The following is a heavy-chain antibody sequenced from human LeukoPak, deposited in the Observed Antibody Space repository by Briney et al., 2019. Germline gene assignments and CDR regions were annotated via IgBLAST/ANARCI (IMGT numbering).Heavy chain of an antibody. Sequence: GGSLRLSCAASGFSFNNYAMSWVRQAPGKGLEWVSAISGDGGRTYYTDSVKGRFIISRDDSNNTLYLQINSLRAEDTAVYYCARDRDYGDYNTQDLFVYWGQGTLVTVSS. D-gene: IGHD4-17*01. J-gene: IGHJ4*02. CDR3: ARDRDYGDYNTQDLFVY. CDR1: GFSFNNYA. V-gene: IGHV3-23*01. CDR2: ISGDGGRT.